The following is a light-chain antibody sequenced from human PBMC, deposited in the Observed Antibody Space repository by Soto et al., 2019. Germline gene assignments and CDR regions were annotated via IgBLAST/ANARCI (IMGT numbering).Light chain of an antibody. V-gene: IGLV2-14*01. CDR3: NSYTSSSTLV. Sequence: QSALTQPASVSGSPGQSITISCTGTSSDVGGYNYVSWYQQHPGKAPKLLIYDVSIRPSGVSHRFSGSKSGNTASLTISGLQAEDEADYYCNSYTSSSTLVFGGGTK. J-gene: IGLJ2*01. CDR2: DVS. CDR1: SSDVGGYNY.